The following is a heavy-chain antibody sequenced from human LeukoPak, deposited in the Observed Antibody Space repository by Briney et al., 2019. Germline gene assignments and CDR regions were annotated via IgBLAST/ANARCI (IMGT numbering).Heavy chain of an antibody. CDR1: GGTFNSYA. CDR3: ARRGNGNAFDI. Sequence: ASVKVSCKASGGTFNSYAINWVRQAPGQGLEWMGGIIPIFGTANYAQKFQGRVTITADESTSTAYMELSSLRSEDTAVYYCARRGNGNAFDIWGQGTMVTVSS. CDR2: IIPIFGTA. J-gene: IGHJ3*02. D-gene: IGHD4-23*01. V-gene: IGHV1-69*13.